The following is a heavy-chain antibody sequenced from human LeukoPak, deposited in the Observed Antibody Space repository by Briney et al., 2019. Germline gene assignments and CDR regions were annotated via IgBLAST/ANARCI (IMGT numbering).Heavy chain of an antibody. CDR1: GGSISSYY. J-gene: IGHJ4*02. Sequence: SETLSLTCTVSGGSISSYYWSWIRQPPGKGLEWIGYIYYSGTTKYNPSLESRVTISVDTSKNQFSLKLSSVTAADTAVYYCARHGGSHFLYWGQGILVTVSS. V-gene: IGHV4-59*08. CDR3: ARHGGSHFLY. D-gene: IGHD1-26*01. CDR2: IYYSGTT.